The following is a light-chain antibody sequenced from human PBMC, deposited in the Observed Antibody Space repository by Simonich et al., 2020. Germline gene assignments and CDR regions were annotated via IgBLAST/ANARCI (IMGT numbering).Light chain of an antibody. CDR3: HQSSSLPIT. V-gene: IGKV6-21*02. J-gene: IGKJ5*01. Sequence: EIVLTQAPDFQSVTPKEKVTITCRARQSIGSSLHWYHQKPYRSTNSLIKCASQSTAGVPSGFSGSGSWTDFTLTINSLEAEDAATYYCHQSSSLPITFGQGTRLEIK. CDR2: CAS. CDR1: QSIGSS.